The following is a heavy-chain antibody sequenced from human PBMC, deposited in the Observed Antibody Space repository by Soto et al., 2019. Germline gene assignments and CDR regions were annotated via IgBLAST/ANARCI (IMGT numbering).Heavy chain of an antibody. J-gene: IGHJ3*02. Sequence: QLQLQESGSGLVKPSQTLSLTCAVSGGSISSGGYSWSWIRQPPGKGLEWMGYIYHSGSTYYNPSLKSRVTISVDRSKNQFSLKLSSVTAADTAVYYCARATYYYDSSGYYYAFDIWGQGKMVTVSS. V-gene: IGHV4-30-2*01. CDR2: IYHSGST. CDR3: ARATYYYDSSGYYYAFDI. CDR1: GGSISSGGYS. D-gene: IGHD3-22*01.